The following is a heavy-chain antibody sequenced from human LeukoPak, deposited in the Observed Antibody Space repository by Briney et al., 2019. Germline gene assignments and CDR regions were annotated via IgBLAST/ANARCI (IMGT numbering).Heavy chain of an antibody. D-gene: IGHD2-15*01. J-gene: IGHJ3*02. Sequence: APVKVSCKASGYTFTIYYITWVRQAPGQGLEWMGWIISYSDNPTYARNLQGRVTMTTGTSTSTAYMELRSLRSDDTAVYYCARTPHYCSGGSCYFDVFDIWGQGTMVTVSS. CDR3: ARTPHYCSGGSCYFDVFDI. CDR1: GYTFTIYY. V-gene: IGHV1-18*01. CDR2: IISYSDNP.